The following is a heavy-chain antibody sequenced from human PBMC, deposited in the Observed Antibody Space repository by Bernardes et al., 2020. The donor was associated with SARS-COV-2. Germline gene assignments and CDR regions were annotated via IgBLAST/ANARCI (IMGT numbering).Heavy chain of an antibody. CDR1: GGSFSGYF. CDR2: INHSGST. V-gene: IGHV4-34*01. Sequence: SETLSLTCAVYGGSFSGYFWSWIRQPPGKGLEWIGEINHSGSTNYNPSLKSRVTISLDTSKNQFSLKLSSVTAADTAVYYCARTWDTHSSGYYKKYYFDYWGQGTLVTVSS. D-gene: IGHD3-22*01. J-gene: IGHJ4*02. CDR3: ARTWDTHSSGYYKKYYFDY.